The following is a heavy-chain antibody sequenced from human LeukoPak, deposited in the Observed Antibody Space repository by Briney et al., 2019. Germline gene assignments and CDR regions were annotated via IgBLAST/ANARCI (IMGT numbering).Heavy chain of an antibody. V-gene: IGHV4-59*08. CDR1: GGSISSYC. Sequence: SETLSLTGTVSGGSISSYCWNWIRQPPGKGLEWIGYISNSGSTSYNPSLKSRVTISEDTSKNQFSLKLSSVTAADTAVYYCARRGYFDYWGQGTLVTVSS. CDR3: ARRGYFDY. D-gene: IGHD5-12*01. J-gene: IGHJ4*02. CDR2: ISNSGST.